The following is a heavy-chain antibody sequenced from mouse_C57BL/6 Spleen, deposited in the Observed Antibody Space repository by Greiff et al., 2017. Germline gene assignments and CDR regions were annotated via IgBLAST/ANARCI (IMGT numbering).Heavy chain of an antibody. J-gene: IGHJ4*01. V-gene: IGHV1-80*01. CDR2: IYPGDGDT. D-gene: IGHD2-5*01. CDR3: ARVYSNYVNYAMDY. CDR1: GYAFSSYW. Sequence: VKLQESGAELVKPGASVKISCKASGYAFSSYWMNWVKQRPGKGLEWIGQIYPGDGDTNYNGKFKGKATLTADKSSSTAYMQLSSLTSEDSAVYFCARVYSNYVNYAMDYWGQGTSVTVSS.